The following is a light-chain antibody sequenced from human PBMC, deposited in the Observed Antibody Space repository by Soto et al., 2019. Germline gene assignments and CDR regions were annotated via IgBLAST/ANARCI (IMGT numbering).Light chain of an antibody. V-gene: IGKV3-15*01. Sequence: EIVMTQSPATLSVSPGERATLSCRASQSVSSNLAWYQQKHGQAPRLLIYGASTRATGIPARFSGSGSGTELTITISSLQSEDFETYYCQQSYSTPRTFGQGTKVDNK. CDR2: GAS. CDR3: QQSYSTPRT. CDR1: QSVSSN. J-gene: IGKJ1*01.